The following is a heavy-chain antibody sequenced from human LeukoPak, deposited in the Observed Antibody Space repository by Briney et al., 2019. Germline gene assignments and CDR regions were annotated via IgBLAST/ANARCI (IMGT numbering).Heavy chain of an antibody. D-gene: IGHD5-12*01. J-gene: IGHJ4*02. V-gene: IGHV3-23*01. CDR3: AKGAYDYIEMGYFDS. Sequence: GGSLRLSCAASGFTSMNYAMNWVRQAPGKGLEWVSVLIGSSGSTDYADSVKGRFTISRDTSKNTVFLQMNSLRAEGTAIYYCAKGAYDYIEMGYFDSWGQGSLVTVSS. CDR1: GFTSMNYA. CDR2: LIGSSGST.